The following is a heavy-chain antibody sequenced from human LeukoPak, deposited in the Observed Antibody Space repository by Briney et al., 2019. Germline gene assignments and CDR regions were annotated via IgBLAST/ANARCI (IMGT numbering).Heavy chain of an antibody. Sequence: GGSLRLSCAASGFTFDDYAMHWVRQAPGKGLEWVSGISWNSGSIGYADSVKGRFTISRDNAKNSLYLQMNSLRADDTALYYCAKDRYYYDSSGSFDYWGQGTLVTVSS. J-gene: IGHJ4*02. CDR3: AKDRYYYDSSGSFDY. CDR2: ISWNSGSI. CDR1: GFTFDDYA. D-gene: IGHD3-22*01. V-gene: IGHV3-9*01.